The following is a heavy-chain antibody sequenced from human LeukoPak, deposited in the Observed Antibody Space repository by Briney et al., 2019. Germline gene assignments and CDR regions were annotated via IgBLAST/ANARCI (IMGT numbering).Heavy chain of an antibody. V-gene: IGHV4-34*01. Sequence: PSETLSLTCAVSGVSFDDYYWSWVRRTPGKGLEWIGEINHSGYTNDSPSLKSRVTLSIDTSRKQFSLNLRSVTVADAGIYYCTRMTTGHDYWGQGTLATVSS. CDR2: INHSGYT. J-gene: IGHJ4*02. CDR1: GVSFDDYY. D-gene: IGHD4-17*01. CDR3: TRMTTGHDY.